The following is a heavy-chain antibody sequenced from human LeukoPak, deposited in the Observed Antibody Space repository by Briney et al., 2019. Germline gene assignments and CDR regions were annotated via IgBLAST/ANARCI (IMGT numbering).Heavy chain of an antibody. Sequence: SETLSLTCAVSSGSISSSGYSWSWIRQPPGKGLEWIGYIYHSGSTYYNPSLKSRVTISVDRSKGQFSLKLSSVTAADTAVYYCARGGGSSGSGFDYWGQGTLVTVSS. CDR2: IYHSGST. CDR3: ARGGGSSGSGFDY. CDR1: SGSISSSGYS. J-gene: IGHJ4*02. V-gene: IGHV4-30-2*01. D-gene: IGHD3-22*01.